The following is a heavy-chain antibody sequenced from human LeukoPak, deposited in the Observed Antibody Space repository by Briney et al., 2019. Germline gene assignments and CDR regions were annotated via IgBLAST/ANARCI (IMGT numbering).Heavy chain of an antibody. CDR2: IKKDGSEK. Sequence: GGSLRLSCAASGFTFSDYYMSWIRQAPATGLEGVANIKKDGSEKYYVDAVTGRFTISRDNAKSSLYLQMTSLRAEDTAIYYCARDLSGVTGYTYGRGIDYWGQGTLVTVSS. D-gene: IGHD5-18*01. V-gene: IGHV3-7*01. J-gene: IGHJ4*02. CDR3: ARDLSGVTGYTYGRGIDY. CDR1: GFTFSDYY.